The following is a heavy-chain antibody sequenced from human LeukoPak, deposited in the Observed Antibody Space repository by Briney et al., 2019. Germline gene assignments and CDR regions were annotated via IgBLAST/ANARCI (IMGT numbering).Heavy chain of an antibody. V-gene: IGHV3-74*01. J-gene: IGHJ4*02. D-gene: IGHD3-22*01. Sequence: GGSLRLSCAASGFTFNNFAMNWVRQAPGKGLVWVSRINSDGSTTTYEASVKGRFTISRDTAKNTLYLQMNSLRAEDTAVYYCARGHHYCDSSAYYYWGQGTLVTVSS. CDR3: ARGHHYCDSSAYYY. CDR1: GFTFNNFA. CDR2: INSDGSTT.